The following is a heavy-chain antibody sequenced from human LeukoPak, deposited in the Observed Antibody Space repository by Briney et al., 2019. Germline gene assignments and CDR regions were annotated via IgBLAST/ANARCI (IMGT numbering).Heavy chain of an antibody. CDR1: GGSISSYY. Sequence: PSETLSLTYTVSGGSISSYYWSWIRQPPGKGLEWIGYIYYSGSTNYNPSLKSRVTISVDTSKNQFSLKLSSVTAADTAVYYCARVFGYSGYADYWGQGTLVTVSS. CDR3: ARVFGYSGYADY. CDR2: IYYSGST. V-gene: IGHV4-59*01. J-gene: IGHJ4*02. D-gene: IGHD5-12*01.